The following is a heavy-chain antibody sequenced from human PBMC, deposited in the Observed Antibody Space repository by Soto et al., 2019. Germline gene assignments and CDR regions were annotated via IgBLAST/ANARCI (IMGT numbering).Heavy chain of an antibody. V-gene: IGHV3-9*01. J-gene: IGHJ6*04. CDR2: ISWNSGSI. CDR3: AKELTAALDV. D-gene: IGHD6-6*01. Sequence: GGSLRLSCAASGFTFDDYAMHWVRQAPGKGLEWVSGISWNSGSIGYADSVKGRFTISRDNAKNSLYLQMNSLRAEDTALYYCAKELTAALDVWGKGTTVTVSS. CDR1: GFTFDDYA.